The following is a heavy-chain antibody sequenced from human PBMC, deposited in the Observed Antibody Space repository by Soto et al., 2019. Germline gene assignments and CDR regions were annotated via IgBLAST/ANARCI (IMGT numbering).Heavy chain of an antibody. CDR2: IIPIFGTA. CDR1: GGTFSSYS. V-gene: IGHV1-69*01. Sequence: QVQLVQSGAAVKKPGSSVKVSCKASGGTFSSYSINWVRQAPGQGLEWMGEIIPIFGTAKYAQKFQGSVTSTADESTSTAYTERSSLRSEDTAVYYCARDGGRHSGGIDYWGQGTLVTVSS. D-gene: IGHD1-26*01. J-gene: IGHJ4*02. CDR3: ARDGGRHSGGIDY.